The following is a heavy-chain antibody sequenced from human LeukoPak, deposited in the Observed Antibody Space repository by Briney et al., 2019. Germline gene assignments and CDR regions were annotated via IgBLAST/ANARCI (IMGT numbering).Heavy chain of an antibody. CDR3: ARDSQLWLWGDYYYYYMDV. Sequence: GGSLRLSCAASGFTFSSYSMNWVRQAPGKGLEWVSYISIISSTIYYADSVKGRFTISRDNAKTSLYLQMNSLRAEDTAVYYCARDSQLWLWGDYYYYYMDVWGKGTTVTVSS. D-gene: IGHD5-18*01. CDR1: GFTFSSYS. CDR2: ISIISSTI. J-gene: IGHJ6*03. V-gene: IGHV3-48*01.